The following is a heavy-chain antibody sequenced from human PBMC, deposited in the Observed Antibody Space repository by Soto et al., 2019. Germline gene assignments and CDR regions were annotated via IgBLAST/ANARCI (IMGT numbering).Heavy chain of an antibody. CDR3: AREYCSGGSCYGGVRGGYFDY. D-gene: IGHD2-15*01. V-gene: IGHV1-69*01. Sequence: QVQLVQSGAEVKKPGSSVKVSCKASGGTFSSYAISWVRQAPGQGLEWMGGIIPIFGTANYAQKFQGRVTINADESTSTAYMELSRLRSEETAVYYCAREYCSGGSCYGGVRGGYFDYWGQGTLVTVSS. CDR2: IIPIFGTA. CDR1: GGTFSSYA. J-gene: IGHJ4*02.